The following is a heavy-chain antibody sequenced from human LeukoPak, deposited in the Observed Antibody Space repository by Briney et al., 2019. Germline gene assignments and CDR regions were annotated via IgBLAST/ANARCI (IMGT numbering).Heavy chain of an antibody. V-gene: IGHV4-34*01. Sequence: SVTLSLTCAVYGGSFSGYYWSWIRQPPGKGLEWIGEINHSGSTNYNPSLKSRVTISVDTSKNQFSLKLSSVTAADTAVYYCASRSSWSRGGAFDIWGQGTMVTVSS. CDR2: INHSGST. CDR3: ASRSSWSRGGAFDI. D-gene: IGHD6-13*01. J-gene: IGHJ3*02. CDR1: GGSFSGYY.